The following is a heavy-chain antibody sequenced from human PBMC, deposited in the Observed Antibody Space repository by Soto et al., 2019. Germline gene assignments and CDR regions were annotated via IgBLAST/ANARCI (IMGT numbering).Heavy chain of an antibody. CDR2: TYYRSKWYN. V-gene: IGHV6-1*01. CDR3: GSGVGARWNYHYDMDV. D-gene: IGHD1-26*01. Sequence: SQTLSLTCAISGDSVSSNSAAWNWIRKSPSRGLEWLGRTYYRSKWYNDYAVSVKSRITINPDTSKNQFSLQLNSVTHEDTAVYYCGSGVGARWNYHYDMDVWGQGTTFTVSS. CDR1: GDSVSSNSAA. J-gene: IGHJ6*02.